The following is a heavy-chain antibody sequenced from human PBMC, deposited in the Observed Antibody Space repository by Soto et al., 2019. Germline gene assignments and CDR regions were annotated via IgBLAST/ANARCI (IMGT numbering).Heavy chain of an antibody. CDR3: ATIVGATSYFDY. V-gene: IGHV3-53*01. D-gene: IGHD1-26*01. CDR1: GFTVSSNY. CDR2: IYSGGST. Sequence: GGSLRLSCAASGFTVSSNYMSWVRQAPGKGLEWVSVIYSGGSTYYADSVKGRFTISRDNSKNTLYLQMNSLRAEDTAVYYCATIVGATSYFDYWGQGTLVTVSS. J-gene: IGHJ4*02.